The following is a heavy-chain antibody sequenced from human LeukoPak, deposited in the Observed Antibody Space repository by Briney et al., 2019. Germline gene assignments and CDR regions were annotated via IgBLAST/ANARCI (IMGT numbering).Heavy chain of an antibody. CDR3: AKGLSARRYYYMDV. D-gene: IGHD6-6*01. J-gene: IGHJ6*03. CDR2: TSGSGGST. CDR1: GFTYSSYA. V-gene: IGHV3-23*01. Sequence: GGSLRLSCAASGFTYSSYAMSWVRQAPGKGLEWVSATSGSGGSTYYADSVKGRFTISRDNSKNTLYLQMNSLRAEDTAVYYCAKGLSARRYYYMDVWGKGTTVTVSS.